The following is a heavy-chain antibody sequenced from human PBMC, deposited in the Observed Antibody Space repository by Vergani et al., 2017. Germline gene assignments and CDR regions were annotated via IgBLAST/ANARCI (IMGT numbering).Heavy chain of an antibody. CDR3: ARWCRSTSCYGADY. V-gene: IGHV4-61*10. J-gene: IGHJ4*02. CDR1: GGSVSSGSYY. D-gene: IGHD2-2*01. CDR2: IYYSGIT. Sequence: QVQLQESGPGLVKPSETLSLTCTVSGGSVSSGSYYWSWIRQPAGKGLEWIGYIYYSGITNYNPSLKSRVTISVDTSKNQFSLKLSSVTAADTAVYYCARWCRSTSCYGADYWGQGTLVTVSS.